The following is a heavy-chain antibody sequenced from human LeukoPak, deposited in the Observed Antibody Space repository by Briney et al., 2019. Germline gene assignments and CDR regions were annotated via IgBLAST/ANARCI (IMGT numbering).Heavy chain of an antibody. Sequence: GGSLRLSCAASGFTFGSYAMSWVRQAPGKGLEWVSFISPSGDRTSNADSVGGRFTISRDNPRNTLYLHMNSLRGEDTAVYYCAIMHGYYDGSGYWVQWGQGTLVTVSS. CDR2: ISPSGDRT. CDR1: GFTFGSYA. CDR3: AIMHGYYDGSGYWVQ. D-gene: IGHD3-22*01. V-gene: IGHV3-23*01. J-gene: IGHJ4*02.